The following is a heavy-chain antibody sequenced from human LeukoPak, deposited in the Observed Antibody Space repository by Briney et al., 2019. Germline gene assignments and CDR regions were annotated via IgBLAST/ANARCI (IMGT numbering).Heavy chain of an antibody. CDR1: GFTFSSYE. J-gene: IGHJ6*04. CDR3: ARRYCSGGSCRNTRSYYYYYGMDV. D-gene: IGHD2-15*01. V-gene: IGHV3-48*03. CDR2: ISSSGSTI. Sequence: GGSLRLSCAASGFTFSSYEMNWVRQAPGKGLEWVPYISSSGSTIYYADSVKGRFTISRDNAKNSLYLQMNSLRAEDTAVYYCARRYCSGGSCRNTRSYYYYYGMDVWGKGTTVTVSS.